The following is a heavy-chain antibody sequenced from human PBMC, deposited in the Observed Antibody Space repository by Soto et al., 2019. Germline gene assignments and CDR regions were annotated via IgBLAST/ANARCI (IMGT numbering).Heavy chain of an antibody. CDR2: IWYDGSNK. CDR1: GFTFSSYG. J-gene: IGHJ6*02. V-gene: IGHV3-33*01. D-gene: IGHD4-17*01. CDR3: ARGPHVPHSAVDYGDYLNGGDYYYYGMDV. Sequence: GGSLRLSCAASGFTFSSYGMHWVRQAPGKGLEWVAVIWYDGSNKYYADSVKGRFTISRDNSKNTLYLQMNSLRAEDTAVYYCARGPHVPHSAVDYGDYLNGGDYYYYGMDVWGQGTTVTVSS.